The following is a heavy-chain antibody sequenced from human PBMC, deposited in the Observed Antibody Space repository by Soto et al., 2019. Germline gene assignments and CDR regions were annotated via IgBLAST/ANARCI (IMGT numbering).Heavy chain of an antibody. CDR1: GGSISSSSYN. V-gene: IGHV4-39*02. Sequence: QLQLQESGPGLLKPSETLSLTCSVSGGSISSSSYNWEWIRQPPGKGLEWIGTIYYNGDTDYSLSSKSGASISVAASDYHFSRKMSSVTDADTSRDYCARCSGNGFDIWGHGTMVTVSP. CDR3: ARCSGNGFDI. J-gene: IGHJ3*02. CDR2: IYYNGDT.